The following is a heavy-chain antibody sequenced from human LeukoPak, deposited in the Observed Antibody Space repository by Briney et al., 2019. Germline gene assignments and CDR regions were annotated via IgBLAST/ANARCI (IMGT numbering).Heavy chain of an antibody. D-gene: IGHD3-16*02. CDR3: AGGVWGSYRPRYYFDY. J-gene: IGHJ4*02. V-gene: IGHV4-4*07. CDR2: IYTSGST. Sequence: SETLSLTCTVSGGSISSYYWSWIRQPAGKGLEWIGRIYTSGSTNYNPSLKSRVTMSVDTSKNQFSLKLSSVTAADTAVYYCAGGVWGSYRPRYYFDYWGQGTLVTVSS. CDR1: GGSISSYY.